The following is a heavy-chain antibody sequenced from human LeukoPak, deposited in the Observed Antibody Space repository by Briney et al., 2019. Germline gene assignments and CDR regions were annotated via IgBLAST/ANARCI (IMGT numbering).Heavy chain of an antibody. Sequence: ASVRDSCKASGYSFTGYYMYWVRQAPGQGLEWMGRINPNSGGPNYAQNFQGRVTMTRDTSITTAYMELSGLRSDDTAVYYCAREYSYGFCFDSWGQ. CDR1: GYSFTGYY. CDR3: AREYSYGFCFDS. CDR2: INPNSGGP. V-gene: IGHV1-2*06. J-gene: IGHJ4*02. D-gene: IGHD5-18*01.